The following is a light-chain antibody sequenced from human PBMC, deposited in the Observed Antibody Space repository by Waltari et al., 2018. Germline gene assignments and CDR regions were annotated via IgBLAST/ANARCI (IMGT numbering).Light chain of an antibody. J-gene: IGKJ1*01. V-gene: IGKV3-20*01. CDR2: GAS. Sequence: IVLTQSPGTLSLSPGERATLSCRASQSVGRSLAWYQQKPGQAPRLLIYGASIRATGIPDRFSGGGSGTDVSLTISRLEPEDFAAYHCQHYVRLPVTFGQGTKVEIK. CDR3: QHYVRLPVT. CDR1: QSVGRS.